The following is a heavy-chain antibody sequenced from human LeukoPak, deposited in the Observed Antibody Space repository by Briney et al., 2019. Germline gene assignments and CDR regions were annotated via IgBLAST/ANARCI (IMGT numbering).Heavy chain of an antibody. Sequence: GASVKVSCKASGYTFTSYYMHWVRQAPGQGLEWMGIINPSGGSTSYAQKFQGRVTMTRDMSTSTVYMGLSSLRSEDTAVYYCARWAPLIVGAQNGFDYWGQGTLVTVSS. J-gene: IGHJ4*02. CDR3: ARWAPLIVGAQNGFDY. D-gene: IGHD1-26*01. V-gene: IGHV1-46*01. CDR2: INPSGGST. CDR1: GYTFTSYY.